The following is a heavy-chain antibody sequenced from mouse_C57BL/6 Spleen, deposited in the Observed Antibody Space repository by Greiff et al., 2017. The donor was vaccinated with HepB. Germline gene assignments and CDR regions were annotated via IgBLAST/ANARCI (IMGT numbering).Heavy chain of an antibody. J-gene: IGHJ3*01. V-gene: IGHV3-6*01. CDR2: ISYDGSN. CDR1: GYSITSGYY. CDR3: ARDSYYYGSSYDWFAY. D-gene: IGHD1-1*01. Sequence: VQLKQSGPGLVKPSQSLSLTCSVTGYSITSGYYWNWIRQFPGNKLEWMGYISYDGSNNYNPSLKNRISITRDTSKNQFFLKLNSVTTEDTATYYCARDSYYYGSSYDWFAYWGQGTLVTVSA.